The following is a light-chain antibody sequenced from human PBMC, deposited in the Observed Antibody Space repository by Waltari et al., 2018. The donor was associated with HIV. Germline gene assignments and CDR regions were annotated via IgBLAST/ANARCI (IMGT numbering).Light chain of an antibody. CDR3: QSFDNGLSGV. J-gene: IGLJ2*01. V-gene: IGLV1-40*01. CDR1: SSNIGASND. CDR2: RNT. Sequence: QSVLTQPPSVSGSPGPRVTISCTGSSSNIGASNDVHWYQQLPGTAPKLLIYRNTNRPSGVPDRFSGSKSGTSASLAITGLRAEDEADYFCQSFDNGLSGVFGGGTKLTVL.